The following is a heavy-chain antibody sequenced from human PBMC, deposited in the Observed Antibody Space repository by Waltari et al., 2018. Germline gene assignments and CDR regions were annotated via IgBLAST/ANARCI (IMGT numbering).Heavy chain of an antibody. CDR2: IIPIFGKA. D-gene: IGHD2-15*01. CDR1: GVTFSSDA. CDR3: AREPPAIVVVVAATPDWFDP. J-gene: IGHJ5*02. Sequence: VRLVQSGAEVETHVSSVKVSCKDSGVTFSSDAIGWVQRAGGQGLEWMGRIIPIFGKANYGQKFQGRVTITADNSTSTAYMELRSSRSEDTAVYSCAREPPAIVVVVAATPDWFDPWGQGTLVTVSS. V-gene: IGHV1-69*04.